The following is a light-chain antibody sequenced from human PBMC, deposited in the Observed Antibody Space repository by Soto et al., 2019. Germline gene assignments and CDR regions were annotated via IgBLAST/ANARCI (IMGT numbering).Light chain of an antibody. CDR3: QQYDSYQWT. CDR2: DGS. J-gene: IGKJ1*01. CDR1: QRISTW. Sequence: DIQMTQSPSTLSAFVGDRVTITRRASQRISTWVAWYQRKPGTAPRLLIYDGSSLESGVPSRFSGSRSGTEFSLTISGLQPDDSATYYCQQYDSYQWTFGQGTKVDIK. V-gene: IGKV1-5*01.